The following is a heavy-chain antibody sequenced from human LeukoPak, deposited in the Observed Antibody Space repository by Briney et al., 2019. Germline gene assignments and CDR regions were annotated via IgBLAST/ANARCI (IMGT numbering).Heavy chain of an antibody. V-gene: IGHV1-69*05. J-gene: IGHJ3*02. Sequence: ASVKVSCKASGYTFTSYAISWVRQAPGQGLEWMGGIIPIFGTANYAQKFQGRVTITTDESTSTAYMELSSLRSEDTAVYYCAMDIVVVPAALDAFDIWGQGTMVTVSS. CDR1: GYTFTSYA. D-gene: IGHD2-2*03. CDR2: IIPIFGTA. CDR3: AMDIVVVPAALDAFDI.